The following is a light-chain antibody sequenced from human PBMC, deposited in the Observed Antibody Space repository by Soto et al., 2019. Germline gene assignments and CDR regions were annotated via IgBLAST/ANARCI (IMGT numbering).Light chain of an antibody. CDR3: QERSKLPRLT. Sequence: EIVLTQSPATLSLSPGERATLPCRASQSVSTSLAWYQQRPGQAPRLLIYDVSNRAAGVPARFSGSGSGTDLTLTTSILEPEDFAIDYCQERSKLPRLTFGGGTTVEIK. V-gene: IGKV3-11*01. CDR2: DVS. J-gene: IGKJ4*01. CDR1: QSVSTS.